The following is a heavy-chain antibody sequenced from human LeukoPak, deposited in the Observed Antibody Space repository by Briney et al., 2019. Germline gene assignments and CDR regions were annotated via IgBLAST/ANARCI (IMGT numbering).Heavy chain of an antibody. D-gene: IGHD3/OR15-3a*01. J-gene: IGHJ6*02. CDR2: INPNSGGT. V-gene: IGHV1-2*02. CDR1: GYTFTSYG. CDR3: ARAGTGFLYYYYGMDV. Sequence: ASVKVSCKASGYTFTSYGISWVRQAPGQGLEWMGWINPNSGGTNYAQKFQGRVTMTRDTSISTAYMELSRLRSDDTAVYYCARAGTGFLYYYYGMDVWGQGTTVTVSS.